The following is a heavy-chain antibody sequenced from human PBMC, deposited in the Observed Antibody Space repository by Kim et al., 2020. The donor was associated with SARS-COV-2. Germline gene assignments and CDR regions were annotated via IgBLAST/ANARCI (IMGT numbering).Heavy chain of an antibody. Sequence: DDVKGRFTVSRDFSKYTLYLQMDSLSVEDTAVYYCAKVTGTDPHYWSFDLWGRGTLVTVSS. D-gene: IGHD7-27*01. V-gene: IGHV3-23*01. J-gene: IGHJ2*01. CDR3: AKVTGTDPHYWSFDL.